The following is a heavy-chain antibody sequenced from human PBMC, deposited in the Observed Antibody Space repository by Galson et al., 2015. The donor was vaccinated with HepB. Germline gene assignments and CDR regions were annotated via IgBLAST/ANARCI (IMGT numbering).Heavy chain of an antibody. Sequence: SLRLSCAASGFTFDDYTMHWVRQAPGKGLEWVSLISWDGVTTCYADSVKGRFTVSRDNNKHSLFLQMNSLRTQDTALYYCVKDLTYYYGSGISRAYGLDVWGQGTPVTVAS. V-gene: IGHV3-43*01. D-gene: IGHD3-10*01. CDR2: ISWDGVTT. J-gene: IGHJ6*02. CDR1: GFTFDDYT. CDR3: VKDLTYYYGSGISRAYGLDV.